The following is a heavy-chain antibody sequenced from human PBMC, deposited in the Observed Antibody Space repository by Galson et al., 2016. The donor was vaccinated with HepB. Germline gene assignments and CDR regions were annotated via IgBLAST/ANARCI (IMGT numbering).Heavy chain of an antibody. CDR2: ISYDGSKT. CDR3: VKGGHYLGDFDY. V-gene: IGHV3-30*18. Sequence: SLRLSCAASGFTFSYHGMHWVRQAPGKGLEWVAVISYDGSKTYYADFVKGRFTISRDTSKKTLYLQMNSLRPEDTAIYYCVKGGHYLGDFDYWCQGTLVTVSS. J-gene: IGHJ4*02. D-gene: IGHD3-10*01. CDR1: GFTFSYHG.